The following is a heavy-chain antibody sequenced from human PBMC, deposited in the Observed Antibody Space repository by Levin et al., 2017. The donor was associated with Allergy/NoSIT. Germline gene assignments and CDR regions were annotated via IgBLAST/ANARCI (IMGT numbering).Heavy chain of an antibody. V-gene: IGHV1-46*03. Sequence: ASVKVSCKASGYTFTSYYMHWVRQAPGQGLEWMGIINPSGGSTSYAQKLQGRVTMTRDTSTSTVYMELSSLRSEDTAVYYCAREDKGIAAAGTVGNDYWGQGTLVTVSS. CDR2: INPSGGST. D-gene: IGHD6-13*01. CDR3: AREDKGIAAAGTVGNDY. CDR1: GYTFTSYY. J-gene: IGHJ4*02.